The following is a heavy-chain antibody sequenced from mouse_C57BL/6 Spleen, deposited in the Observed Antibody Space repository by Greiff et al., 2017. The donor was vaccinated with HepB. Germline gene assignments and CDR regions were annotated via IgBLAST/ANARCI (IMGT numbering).Heavy chain of an antibody. J-gene: IGHJ4*01. D-gene: IGHD1-1*01. CDR1: GYTFTSYW. CDR3: TRRTTVVAPYAMDY. V-gene: IGHV1-5*01. CDR2: IYPGNSDT. Sequence: VQLQQSGTVLARPGASVKMSCKTSGYTFTSYWMHWVKQRPGQGLEWIGAIYPGNSDTSYNQKFKGKAKLTAVTSASTAYMELSSLTNEDSAVYYCTRRTTVVAPYAMDYWGQGTSVTVSS.